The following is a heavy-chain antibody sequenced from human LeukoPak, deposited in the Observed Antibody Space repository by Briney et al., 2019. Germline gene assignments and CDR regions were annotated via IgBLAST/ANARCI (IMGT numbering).Heavy chain of an antibody. V-gene: IGHV4-39*01. Sequence: SETLSLTCTVSGGSISSGGHSWGWIRQPPGKGLEWIGTIYSTGNTYYNPSLKSRLTISVDTSKNQFSLKLSSVTAADTAVYYCARRGESGYDTWGQGSLVTVSS. CDR2: IYSTGNT. CDR3: ARRGESGYDT. J-gene: IGHJ5*02. D-gene: IGHD5-12*01. CDR1: GGSISSGGHS.